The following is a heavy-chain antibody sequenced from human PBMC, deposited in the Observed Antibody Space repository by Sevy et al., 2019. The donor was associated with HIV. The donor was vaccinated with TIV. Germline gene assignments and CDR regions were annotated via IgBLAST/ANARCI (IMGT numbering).Heavy chain of an antibody. CDR2: IKQDGSEK. V-gene: IGHV3-7*03. CDR1: GFTFSSYW. CDR3: ARDPELLRWYYFDY. D-gene: IGHD1-7*01. J-gene: IGHJ4*02. Sequence: GGSLRLSCAASGFTFSSYWMSWVRQAPGKGLEWVANIKQDGSEKYYVDSVKGRFTISRDNAKNSLYLQMNSLRAEDTAVYYCARDPELLRWYYFDYWGQGTLVTVSS.